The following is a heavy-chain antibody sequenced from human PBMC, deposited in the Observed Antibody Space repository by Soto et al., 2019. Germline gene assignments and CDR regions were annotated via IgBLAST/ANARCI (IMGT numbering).Heavy chain of an antibody. Sequence: SETICLTSAVYGESCSGHILTWIRQTPGKGLQWIGQINHSGSASYNPSLKSRVTISVHTSNSQFSLELSSVTAADTAVYYCARGLITGSHYSGGWYYFDPWGQGTQVTVSS. CDR2: INHSGSA. CDR1: GESCSGHI. D-gene: IGHD6-19*01. CDR3: ARGLITGSHYSGGWYYFDP. J-gene: IGHJ4*02. V-gene: IGHV4-34*01.